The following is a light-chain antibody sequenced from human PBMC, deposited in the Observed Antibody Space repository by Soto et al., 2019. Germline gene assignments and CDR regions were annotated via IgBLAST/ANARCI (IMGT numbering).Light chain of an antibody. J-gene: IGKJ1*01. CDR3: QQYNNWPGT. CDR2: GAS. V-gene: IGKV3-15*01. Sequence: EIVMTQSPATLSVSPGERATLSCRASQSVSSNLAWYQQKPGQAAMLLIDGASTRATGIPARFSGSGSGTEFTLTISSLQSEDFAVYYCQQYNNWPGTFGQGTKVEI. CDR1: QSVSSN.